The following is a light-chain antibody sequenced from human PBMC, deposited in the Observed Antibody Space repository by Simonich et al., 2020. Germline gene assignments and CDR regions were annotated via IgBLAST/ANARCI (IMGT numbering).Light chain of an antibody. J-gene: IGKJ4*01. Sequence: DIVMTQSPDSLAVSLGERATINCKSSQSVLYSSKNKNYLAWNQQKPGQPPKLLIYWASTRESGVPDRFSGSGSGTDFTLTISSLQAEDVAVYYCQQYYSYPLTFGGGTKVEIK. CDR2: WAS. CDR3: QQYYSYPLT. V-gene: IGKV4-1*01. CDR1: QSVLYSSKNKNY.